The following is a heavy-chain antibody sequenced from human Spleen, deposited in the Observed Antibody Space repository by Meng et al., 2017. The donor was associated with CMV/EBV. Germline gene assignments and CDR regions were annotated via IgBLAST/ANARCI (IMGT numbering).Heavy chain of an antibody. CDR3: ARARAGTRSPYFLDS. CDR2: MNPNSGNT. CDR1: GYSFNNND. J-gene: IGHJ4*02. D-gene: IGHD1-1*01. V-gene: IGHV1-8*01. Sequence: SGYSFNNNDINWVRHAPGHGLEWMGWMNPNSGNTDSTQEFQVRITMTRSTSMGTAYLGLSSLKVEDTAVYYCARARAGTRSPYFLDSWGQGTLVTVSS.